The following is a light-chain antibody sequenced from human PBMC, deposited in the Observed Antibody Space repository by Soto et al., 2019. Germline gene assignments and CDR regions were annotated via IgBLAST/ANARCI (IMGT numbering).Light chain of an antibody. J-gene: IGKJ1*01. V-gene: IGKV1-33*01. CDR1: QNINNY. Sequence: DIQMTQPPSSLSASLGDIVTITCQPSQNINNYLHWYQPKPGTAPKLLIYDASNLEAGVPSRFSGSGSGTDFTLTISRLEPEDFAVYYCQRYGSSGTFGQGTKVDIK. CDR3: QRYGSSGT. CDR2: DAS.